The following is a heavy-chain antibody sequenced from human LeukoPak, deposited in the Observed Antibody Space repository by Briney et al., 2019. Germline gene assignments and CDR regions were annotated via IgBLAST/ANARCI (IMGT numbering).Heavy chain of an antibody. CDR1: GFTFSSYS. V-gene: IGHV3-21*01. CDR3: AREKGEYGMDV. CDR2: ISSSSSYI. J-gene: IGHJ6*02. Sequence: GGSLRLSCAASGFTFSSYSMNWVRQAPGKGLEWVSSISSSSSYIYYADSVKGRFTISRDNAKNSLYLQMNSLRAEDTAVYYCAREKGEYGMDVWGQGTTVTVSS.